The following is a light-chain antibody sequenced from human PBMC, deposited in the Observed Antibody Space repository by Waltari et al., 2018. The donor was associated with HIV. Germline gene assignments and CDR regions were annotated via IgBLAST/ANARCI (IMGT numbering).Light chain of an antibody. CDR2: GKN. J-gene: IGLJ2*01. V-gene: IGLV3-19*01. Sequence: SSELTQDPAVSVAVGQTVRLTCQGDSLRTSYTRWYQQKPGQAPVLVIYGKNSPPSGIPGRFSGSSSGNTASLTITGAQAEDEADYYCNSRDSPYVVFGGGTKLTVL. CDR1: SLRTSY. CDR3: NSRDSPYVV.